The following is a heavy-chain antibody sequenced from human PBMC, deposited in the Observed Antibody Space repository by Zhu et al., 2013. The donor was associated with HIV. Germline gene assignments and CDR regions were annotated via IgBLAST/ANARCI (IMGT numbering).Heavy chain of an antibody. CDR1: GYSFSNYY. Sequence: QVQLVQSGAEVRKPGASVTVSCKASGYSFSNYYINWVRQAPGQGLEWMGWINPSSGATNYAEKFQGRVTLTRDTSVNTAYMELKWLQSDDTAIFYCARDQAHFDDSSAYFDFWGHGTLVTVSS. D-gene: IGHD3-22*01. J-gene: IGHJ4*01. CDR3: ARDQAHFDDSSAYFDF. CDR2: INPSSGAT. V-gene: IGHV1-2*02.